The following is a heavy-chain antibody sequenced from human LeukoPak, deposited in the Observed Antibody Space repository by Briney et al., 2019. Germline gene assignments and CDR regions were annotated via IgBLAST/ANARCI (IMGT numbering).Heavy chain of an antibody. CDR3: ARDLVVPAAMGTHDAFDI. V-gene: IGHV1-69*01. J-gene: IGHJ3*02. Sequence: SVNVSCKASGGTFSSYAISWVRQAPGQGLEWMGGIIPIFGTANYAQKFQGRVTITADESTSTAYMELSSLRSEDTAVYYCARDLVVPAAMGTHDAFDIWGQGTMVTVSS. D-gene: IGHD2-2*01. CDR1: GGTFSSYA. CDR2: IIPIFGTA.